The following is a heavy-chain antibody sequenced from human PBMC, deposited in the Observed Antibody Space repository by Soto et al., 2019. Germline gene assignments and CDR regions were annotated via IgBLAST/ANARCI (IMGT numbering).Heavy chain of an antibody. V-gene: IGHV6-1*01. CDR2: TYSRSKWYN. CDR3: ARGPLRLYRPGYTYYTMDV. J-gene: IGHJ6*02. Sequence: SQTLSLTCAISWDSVSSNSGACNGIRQSPSRGREGLGRTYSRSKWYNDYAVSVQSRITINPDTSKTQFSLQLTSVTPEDTAVYYCARGPLRLYRPGYTYYTMDVSGQGTTLSLSS. CDR1: WDSVSSNSGA. D-gene: IGHD5-12*01.